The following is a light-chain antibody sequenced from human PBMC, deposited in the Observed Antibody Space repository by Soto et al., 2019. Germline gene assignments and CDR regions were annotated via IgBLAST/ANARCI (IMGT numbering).Light chain of an antibody. CDR2: GAS. Sequence: EIVLPQSPGTLSLSPGESSPLSGRASQSVSSHLAWYQQRPGQAPRLLIYGASSRATGIPDRFSGSGSGTDFTLTIRRLEPEDFALYYCQKYGNSPPLTVGGGNKVDIK. V-gene: IGKV3-20*01. J-gene: IGKJ4*01. CDR1: QSVSSH. CDR3: QKYGNSPPLT.